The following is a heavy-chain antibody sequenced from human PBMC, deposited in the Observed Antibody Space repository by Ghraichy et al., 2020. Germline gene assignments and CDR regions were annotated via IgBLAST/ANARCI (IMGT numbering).Heavy chain of an antibody. CDR2: INHSGST. CDR3: ARGIKGRMQKYYYYGMDV. Sequence: SETLSLTCAVYGGSFSGYYWSWIRQPPGKGLEWIGEINHSGSTNYNRSLKSRVTISVDTSKNQFSLKLSSVTAADTAVYYCARGIKGRMQKYYYYGMDVWGQGTTVTVSS. V-gene: IGHV4-34*01. J-gene: IGHJ6*02. D-gene: IGHD2-8*01. CDR1: GGSFSGYY.